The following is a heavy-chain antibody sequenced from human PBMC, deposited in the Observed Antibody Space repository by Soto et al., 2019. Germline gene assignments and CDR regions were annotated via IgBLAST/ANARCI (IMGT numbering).Heavy chain of an antibody. V-gene: IGHV2-70*11. CDR3: ARTPGGYDILTGYYYYYGMDV. J-gene: IGHJ6*02. CDR2: IDWDDDK. CDR1: GFSLSTSGMC. Sequence: TLSLTCTVSGFSLSTSGMCVSWIRQPPGKALEWLARIDWDDDKYYSTSLKTRLTISKDTSKNQVVLTMTNMDPVDTATYYCARTPGGYDILTGYYYYYGMDVWGQGTTVTVSS. D-gene: IGHD3-9*01.